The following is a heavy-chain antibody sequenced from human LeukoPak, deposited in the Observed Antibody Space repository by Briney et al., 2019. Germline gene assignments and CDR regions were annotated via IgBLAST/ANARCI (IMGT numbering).Heavy chain of an antibody. D-gene: IGHD3-10*01. Sequence: GASVKVSCKASGYTFTGYYMHWVRQAPGQGLEWMGWINPNSGGTNYAQKFQGRVTMTRDTSISTAYMELSRLRSDDTAVYYCARDRGFTGFANDYWGQGTLVTVSS. CDR3: ARDRGFTGFANDY. J-gene: IGHJ4*02. V-gene: IGHV1-2*02. CDR1: GYTFTGYY. CDR2: INPNSGGT.